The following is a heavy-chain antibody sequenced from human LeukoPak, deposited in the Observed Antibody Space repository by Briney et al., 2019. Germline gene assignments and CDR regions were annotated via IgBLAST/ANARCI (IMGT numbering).Heavy chain of an antibody. D-gene: IGHD3-9*01. J-gene: IGHJ4*02. Sequence: GGSLRLSCAASGFTFSSSGMHRVRQAPGKGLEWVAFIRFDGSDIYYGDSVKGRFTISRDNSKNTLYLHLNSLRGEDTAVYYCAKDHATYDFLTGYPAYWGQGIPVIVSS. CDR1: GFTFSSSG. CDR3: AKDHATYDFLTGYPAY. V-gene: IGHV3-30*02. CDR2: IRFDGSDI.